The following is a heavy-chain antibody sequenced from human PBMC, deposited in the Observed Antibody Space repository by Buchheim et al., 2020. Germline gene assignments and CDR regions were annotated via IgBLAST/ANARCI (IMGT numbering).Heavy chain of an antibody. J-gene: IGHJ5*02. Sequence: QVQLQQWGAGLLKPSETLSLTCAVYGGSFSGYYWSWIRQPPGKGLEWIGEINHSGSTNYNPSLKSRVTISVDTSKNQFSLKLSSVTAADTAVYYCARCRYSGSYYSGVWFDPWGQGTL. CDR2: INHSGST. CDR1: GGSFSGYY. CDR3: ARCRYSGSYYSGVWFDP. V-gene: IGHV4-34*01. D-gene: IGHD1-26*01.